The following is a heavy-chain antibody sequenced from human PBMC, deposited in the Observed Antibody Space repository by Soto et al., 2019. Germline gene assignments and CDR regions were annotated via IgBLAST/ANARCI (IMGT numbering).Heavy chain of an antibody. J-gene: IGHJ4*02. CDR3: TKAVRNMVRGLVHFDY. V-gene: IGHV3-23*01. CDR1: GFTFSSCA. CDR2: ISASGATT. Sequence: EVQLLESGGGLVQPGGSLRLSCAASGFTFSSCAMNWVRQAPGKGLEWVSSISASGATTYYADSVKGRFTVSRDNSKNTLYLQMNSLRAEDTAIYYCTKAVRNMVRGLVHFDYWGQGALVIVSS. D-gene: IGHD3-10*01.